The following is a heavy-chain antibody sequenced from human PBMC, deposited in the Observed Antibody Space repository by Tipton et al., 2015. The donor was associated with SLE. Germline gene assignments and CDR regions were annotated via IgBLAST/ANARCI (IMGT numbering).Heavy chain of an antibody. CDR2: ISYSGST. CDR1: GGSISSHF. D-gene: IGHD3-10*01. CDR3: ARANYYGSGRQDY. J-gene: IGHJ4*02. V-gene: IGHV4-59*11. Sequence: TLSLTCTVSGGSISSHFWSWIRQPPGKGLEWIGYISYSGSTTYNPSLKSRVTISVDTSKNQFSLKLSSVTAADTAVYYCARANYYGSGRQDYWGQGTLVTVSS.